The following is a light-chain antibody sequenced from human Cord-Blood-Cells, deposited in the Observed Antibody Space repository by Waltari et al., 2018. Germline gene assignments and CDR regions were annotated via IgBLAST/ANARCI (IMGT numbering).Light chain of an antibody. CDR3: QQSYSTPLT. CDR1: QSISSD. Sequence: DIQIPQSPSSLSASVGDSVTITCRASQSISSDLNWYQQKPGKAPKLLIYAASSLQSGVPSRFSGSGSGTDFTLTISSLQPEDFATYDCQQSYSTPLTFGGGTKVEIK. CDR2: AAS. J-gene: IGKJ4*01. V-gene: IGKV1-39*01.